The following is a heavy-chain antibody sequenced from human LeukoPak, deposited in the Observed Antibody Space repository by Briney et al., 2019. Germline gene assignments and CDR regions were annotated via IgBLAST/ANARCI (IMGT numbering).Heavy chain of an antibody. CDR2: ISAYNGNT. D-gene: IGHD1-26*01. J-gene: IGHJ6*03. Sequence: GASVKVSCKASGYTFTSYGISWVRQAPGQGLEWMGWISAYNGNTNYAQKLQGRVTMTTGTSTSTAYMELRSLRSDDTAVYYCAREVGATGSDYYYMDVWGKGTTVTVSS. V-gene: IGHV1-18*01. CDR3: AREVGATGSDYYYMDV. CDR1: GYTFTSYG.